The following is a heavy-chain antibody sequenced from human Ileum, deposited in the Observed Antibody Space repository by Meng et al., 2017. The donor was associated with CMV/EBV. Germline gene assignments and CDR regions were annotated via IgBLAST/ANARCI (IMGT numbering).Heavy chain of an antibody. Sequence: SETLSLTCTVSGGSVSSGSYYWSWIRQPPGKGLEWIGYIYYSGSTNYNPSLKSRVTISVDTSKNQFSLKLSSVTAADTAVYYCARDRDIVVVPAAMYGMDVWDQGTKVTVS. V-gene: IGHV4-61*01. D-gene: IGHD2-2*01. CDR3: ARDRDIVVVPAAMYGMDV. J-gene: IGHJ6*02. CDR1: GGSVSSGSYY. CDR2: IYYSGST.